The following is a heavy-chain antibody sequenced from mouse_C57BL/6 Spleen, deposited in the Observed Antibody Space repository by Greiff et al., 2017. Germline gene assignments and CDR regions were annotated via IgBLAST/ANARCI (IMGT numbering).Heavy chain of an antibody. CDR3: ARDLGVYPLYYAMDY. J-gene: IGHJ4*01. CDR1: GFTFSSYA. V-gene: IGHV5-4*01. D-gene: IGHD3-1*01. CDR2: ISDGGSYT. Sequence: EVQVVESGGGLVKPGGSLKLSCAASGFTFSSYAMSWVRQTPEKRLEWVATISDGGSYTYSPDNVKGRFTISSDNAKNNLYLQMSHLKSEDTAMYYCARDLGVYPLYYAMDYWGQGTSVTVSS.